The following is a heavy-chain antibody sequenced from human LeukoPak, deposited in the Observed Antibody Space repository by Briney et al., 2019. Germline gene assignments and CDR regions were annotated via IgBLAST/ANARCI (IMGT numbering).Heavy chain of an antibody. D-gene: IGHD3-3*01. CDR3: ARIWSGYPDY. Sequence: TGGSLRLSCAASGFTFSSFEMNWVRQAPGKGLEWVSYISSSGSAIYYADSVKGRFTLFRDNAKNSLYLQMNSLRGEDTAVYYCARIWSGYPDYWGQGTLVTVSS. CDR2: ISSSGSAI. CDR1: GFTFSSFE. J-gene: IGHJ4*02. V-gene: IGHV3-48*03.